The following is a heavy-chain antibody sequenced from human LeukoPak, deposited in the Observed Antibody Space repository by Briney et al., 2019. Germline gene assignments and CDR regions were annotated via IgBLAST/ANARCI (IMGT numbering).Heavy chain of an antibody. Sequence: ASVKVSCKASGYTFTGYYMHWVRQAPGQGLEWMGWINPNSGGTNYAQKFQGRVTMTRDTSISTAYKELSRLRSDDAAVYYCARDYSGSYPYWGQGTLVTVSS. CDR3: ARDYSGSYPY. CDR1: GYTFTGYY. D-gene: IGHD1-26*01. J-gene: IGHJ4*02. V-gene: IGHV1-2*02. CDR2: INPNSGGT.